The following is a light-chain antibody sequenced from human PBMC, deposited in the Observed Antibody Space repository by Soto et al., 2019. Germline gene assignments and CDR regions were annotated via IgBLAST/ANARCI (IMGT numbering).Light chain of an antibody. CDR3: QQYNTDSRMWT. CDR1: QSISSR. V-gene: IGKV1-5*03. CDR2: EAS. J-gene: IGKJ1*01. Sequence: DIQMTQSPYTLSASVGDRVTITCRASQSISSRLAWYQEKPGKAPRLLIYEASSLESGVPSRFSGSGFGTEFTLSIRSLQPEDFATYYCQQYNTDSRMWTFGQGTKV.